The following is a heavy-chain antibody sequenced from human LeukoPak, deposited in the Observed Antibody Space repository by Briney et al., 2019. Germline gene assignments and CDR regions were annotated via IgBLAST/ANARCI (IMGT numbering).Heavy chain of an antibody. J-gene: IGHJ4*02. CDR3: ARENMFYHDSRGYYLSYYFDY. D-gene: IGHD3-22*01. CDR2: IYTSGST. Sequence: SQTLSLTCAVSGGSIRSGNSYWSWIRQPAGKGPEWIGRIYTSGSTKYNPSLKSRVTISIDTAKNQFSLELSSVTAADTAVYYCARENMFYHDSRGYYLSYYFDYWGQGTLVTVSS. CDR1: GGSIRSGNSY. V-gene: IGHV4-61*02.